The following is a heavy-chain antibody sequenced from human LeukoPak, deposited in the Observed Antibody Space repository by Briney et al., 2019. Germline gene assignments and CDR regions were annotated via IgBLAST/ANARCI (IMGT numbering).Heavy chain of an antibody. V-gene: IGHV4-4*07. J-gene: IGHJ5*02. CDR1: GGSISSYY. Sequence: SETLSLTCTVSGGSISSYYWSWIRQPAGKGLEWIGRIYTSGSTNYNPSLKSRVTISVDKSKNQFSLKLSSVTAADTVVYYCARDPGGGVVDWFDPWGQGTLVTVSS. CDR3: ARDPGGGVVDWFDP. CDR2: IYTSGST. D-gene: IGHD3-16*01.